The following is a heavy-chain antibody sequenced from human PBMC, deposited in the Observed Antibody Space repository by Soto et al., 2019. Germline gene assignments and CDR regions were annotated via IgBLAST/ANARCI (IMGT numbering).Heavy chain of an antibody. Sequence: EVQVVESGGGLVKPGGSLRLSCAASGFGFTNSWMNWVRQAPGKGLEWVGRIKSKNDGGTPDYAAPVQGRFTISRDDSKTTIYLQMNSLKTEDTAVYYCTSAGQYCTSTTCKAYWGQGTPVTVSS. CDR1: GFGFTNSW. V-gene: IGHV3-15*07. D-gene: IGHD2-2*01. CDR3: TSAGQYCTSTTCKAY. J-gene: IGHJ4*02. CDR2: IKSKNDGGTP.